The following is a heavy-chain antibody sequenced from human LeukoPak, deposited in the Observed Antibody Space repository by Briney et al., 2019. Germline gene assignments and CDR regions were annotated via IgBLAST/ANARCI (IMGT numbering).Heavy chain of an antibody. CDR1: GYTFTSYD. J-gene: IGHJ6*03. V-gene: IGHV1-8*01. D-gene: IGHD3-10*01. CDR3: ARGVLLWFGELLRDYYYYMDV. Sequence: GASVKVSCKASGYTFTSYDINWVRQATGQGLEWMGWMNPNSGNTGYAQKFQGRVTMTRNTSISTAYMELSSLRSEDTAVYYCARGVLLWFGELLRDYYYYMDVWGKGTTVTISS. CDR2: MNPNSGNT.